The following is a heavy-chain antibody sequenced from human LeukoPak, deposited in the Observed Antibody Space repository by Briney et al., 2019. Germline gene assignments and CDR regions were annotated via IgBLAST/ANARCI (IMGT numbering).Heavy chain of an antibody. CDR3: ARFGILLGAVAGSSDY. J-gene: IGHJ4*02. CDR2: IYYSGST. CDR1: GGSISSGGYY. Sequence: SQTLSLTCTVSGGSISSGGYYWSWIPQHPGKGLKWIGYIYYSGSTYYNPSLKSRVTISVDTSKNQFSLKLSSVTAADTAVYYCARFGILLGAVAGSSDYWGQGTLVTVSS. D-gene: IGHD6-19*01. V-gene: IGHV4-31*03.